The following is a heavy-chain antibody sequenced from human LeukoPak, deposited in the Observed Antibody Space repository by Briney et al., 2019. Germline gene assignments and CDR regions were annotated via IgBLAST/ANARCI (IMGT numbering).Heavy chain of an antibody. CDR2: IYTSGST. CDR3: ARAQDFSDSSGPNYLDF. Sequence: SETLSLTCTVSGGSISSGSYYWSWIRQPAGKGLEWIGRIYTSGSTNYNPSLKSRVTISVDTSKNQFSLKLSSVTAADTAVYYCARAQDFSDSSGPNYLDFWGQGILVTVSS. D-gene: IGHD3-22*01. CDR1: GGSISSGSYY. V-gene: IGHV4-61*02. J-gene: IGHJ4*02.